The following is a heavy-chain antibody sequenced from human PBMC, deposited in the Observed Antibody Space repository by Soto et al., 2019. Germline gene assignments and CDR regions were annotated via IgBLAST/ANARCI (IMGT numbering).Heavy chain of an antibody. CDR2: INPNSGGT. Sequence: ASVKVSCKASGYTFTGYYMHWVRQAPGQGLEWMGWINPNSGGTNYAQKFQGWVTMTRDTSISTAYMELSRLRSDDTAVYYCARDQGGLLQTPDAFDIWGPGTM. CDR1: GYTFTGYY. D-gene: IGHD2-21*01. V-gene: IGHV1-2*04. J-gene: IGHJ3*02. CDR3: ARDQGGLLQTPDAFDI.